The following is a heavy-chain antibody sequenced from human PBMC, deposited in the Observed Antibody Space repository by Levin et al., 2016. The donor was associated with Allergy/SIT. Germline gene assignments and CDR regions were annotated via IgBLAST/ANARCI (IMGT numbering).Heavy chain of an antibody. CDR3: AKASPQYRPTTLNDY. V-gene: IGHV3-23*01. CDR2: ISGSGGST. J-gene: IGHJ4*02. Sequence: GESLKISCAASGFTFSSYAMSWVRQAPGKGLEWVSAISGSGGSTYYADSVKGRFTISRDNSKNTLYLQMNSLRAEDTAVYYCAKASPQYRPTTLNDYWGQGTLVTVSS. D-gene: IGHD6-6*01. CDR1: GFTFSSYA.